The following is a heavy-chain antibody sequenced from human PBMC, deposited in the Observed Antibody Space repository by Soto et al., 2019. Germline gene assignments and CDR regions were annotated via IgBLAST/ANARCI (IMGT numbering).Heavy chain of an antibody. CDR3: ASGSMVRGAMGY. D-gene: IGHD3-10*01. Sequence: QVQLVQSGAEVKKPGASVKVSCKASGYTFTSYDINWVRQATGQGLEWMRWMNPNSGNTGYAQKFQGRVTMTRNTSISTAYMELSSLRSEDTAVYYCASGSMVRGAMGYWGQGTLVTVSS. V-gene: IGHV1-8*01. CDR2: MNPNSGNT. CDR1: GYTFTSYD. J-gene: IGHJ4*02.